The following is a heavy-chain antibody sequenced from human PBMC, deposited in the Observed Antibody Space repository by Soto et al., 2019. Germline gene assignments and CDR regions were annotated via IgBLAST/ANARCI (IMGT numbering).Heavy chain of an antibody. V-gene: IGHV4-31*03. Sequence: QVQLQESGPGLVKPSQTLSLTCTVSGGSISSGGYYWSWIRQHPGKGLEWIGYIYYSGSTYYNPSLKSRVTISVDTSKNQFSLKLSSVTAADTAVYYSARDGRVNCISTSCPYNWFDPWGQGTLVTVSS. D-gene: IGHD2-2*01. CDR1: GGSISSGGYY. CDR3: ARDGRVNCISTSCPYNWFDP. J-gene: IGHJ5*02. CDR2: IYYSGST.